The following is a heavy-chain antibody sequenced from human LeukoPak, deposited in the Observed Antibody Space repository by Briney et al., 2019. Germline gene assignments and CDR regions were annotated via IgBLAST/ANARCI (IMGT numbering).Heavy chain of an antibody. Sequence: ASETLSLTCAVYGGSFSGYYWSWIRQPPGKGLEWIGEINHSGSTNYNPSLKSRVTISVDTSKNQFSLKLSSVTAADTAVYYCARDEVIGPIDYWGQGTLVTVSS. D-gene: IGHD3-16*02. V-gene: IGHV4-34*01. J-gene: IGHJ4*02. CDR3: ARDEVIGPIDY. CDR1: GGSFSGYY. CDR2: INHSGST.